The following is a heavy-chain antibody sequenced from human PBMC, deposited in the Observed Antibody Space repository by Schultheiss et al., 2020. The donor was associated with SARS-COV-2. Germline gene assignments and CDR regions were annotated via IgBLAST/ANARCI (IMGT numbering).Heavy chain of an antibody. CDR1: GGSFSGYY. D-gene: IGHD5-24*01. CDR2: INHSGST. Sequence: SETLSLTCAVYGGSFSGYYWSWIRQPPGKGLEWIGEINHSGSTNYNPSLKSRVTISVDTSKNQFSLMLSSVTAADTAVYYCAREMATIRRDSGAIFDYWGQGTLVTVSS. V-gene: IGHV4-34*01. J-gene: IGHJ4*02. CDR3: AREMATIRRDSGAIFDY.